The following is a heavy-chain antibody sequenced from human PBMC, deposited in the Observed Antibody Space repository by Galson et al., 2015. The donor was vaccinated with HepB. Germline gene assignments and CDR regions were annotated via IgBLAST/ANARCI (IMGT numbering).Heavy chain of an antibody. D-gene: IGHD5-24*01. CDR3: ARESRDGYNFYVGLDY. J-gene: IGHJ4*02. Sequence: SLRLSCAASRFTFSTYAIHWVRQAPGKGLEWVAVISYDGFNKYYADSVKGRFTISRNNSKNTLYLQMNSLRAEDTAVYYCARESRDGYNFYVGLDYWGQGTLVTVSS. CDR1: RFTFSTYA. V-gene: IGHV3-30-3*01. CDR2: ISYDGFNK.